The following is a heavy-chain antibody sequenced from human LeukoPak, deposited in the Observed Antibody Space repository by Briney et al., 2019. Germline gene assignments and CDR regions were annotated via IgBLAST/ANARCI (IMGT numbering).Heavy chain of an antibody. CDR2: ISGSGGST. CDR3: AKDRGYCTSTTCYALHYFDY. J-gene: IGHJ4*02. D-gene: IGHD2-2*01. V-gene: IGHV3-23*01. CDR1: GFTFSNYG. Sequence: QPGGTLRLSCAASGFTFSNYGMSWLRQAPGKGLEWVSIISGSGGSTYYADSVKGRFTISRDNPKNTLYLQMNSLRAEDTAVYYCAKDRGYCTSTTCYALHYFDYWGQGTLVTVSS.